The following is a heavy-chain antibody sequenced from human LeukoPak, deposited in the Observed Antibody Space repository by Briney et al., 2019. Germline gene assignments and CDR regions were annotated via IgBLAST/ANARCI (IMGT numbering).Heavy chain of an antibody. CDR2: ISASSGNT. Sequence: GGSLRLSCAASGFTFSNAWMSWVRQAPGKGLEWVSAISASSGNTYYADSVKGRFTISRDNSKNTLYLQMNSLRAEDTAVYYCAKGRRSGSYSDAFDYWGQGTLVTVSS. CDR1: GFTFSNAW. V-gene: IGHV3-23*01. CDR3: AKGRRSGSYSDAFDY. D-gene: IGHD3-10*01. J-gene: IGHJ4*02.